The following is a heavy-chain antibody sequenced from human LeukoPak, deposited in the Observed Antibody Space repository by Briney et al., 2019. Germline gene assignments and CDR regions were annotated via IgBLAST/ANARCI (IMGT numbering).Heavy chain of an antibody. V-gene: IGHV4-31*03. CDR2: IYYSGST. J-gene: IGHJ6*02. CDR1: GGSISSGGYY. Sequence: PSETLSLTCTVSGGSISSGGYYWSWIRQHPGQGLEWIGYIYYSGSTYCNPSLQSRVTISVYTSKNQFSLKLSSVTAADTAVYYCARDAPLRVYGDYSAGLDVWGQGTTVTVSS. D-gene: IGHD4-17*01. CDR3: ARDAPLRVYGDYSAGLDV.